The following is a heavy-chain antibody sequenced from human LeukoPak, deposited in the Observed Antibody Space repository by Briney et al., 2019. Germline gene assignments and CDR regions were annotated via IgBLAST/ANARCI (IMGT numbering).Heavy chain of an antibody. Sequence: LAGGSLRLSCAASGFTFSNYAMTWVRQAPGKGLEWVSTISSSDGNTYYADSVKGRFTISRDNSKNTLYLQMNSLRAEDTAVYYCAKDFDRSSWYFDYWGQGTLVTVSS. CDR2: ISSSDGNT. CDR3: AKDFDRSSWYFDY. D-gene: IGHD6-13*01. CDR1: GFTFSNYA. J-gene: IGHJ4*02. V-gene: IGHV3-23*01.